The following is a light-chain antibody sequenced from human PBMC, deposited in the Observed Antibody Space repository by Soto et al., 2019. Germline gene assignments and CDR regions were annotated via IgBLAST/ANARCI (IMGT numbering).Light chain of an antibody. V-gene: IGLV2-14*01. Sequence: QSALTQPASVSGSPGQSITISCTGTSSDVGGYNYVSWYQQHPGQAPKLMMYDVSNRTAGVSTRFSGSKSGNTASLTISGLQAEDDADYYCSSYTSSTPYVFGTGTKLTVL. CDR1: SSDVGGYNY. CDR3: SSYTSSTPYV. J-gene: IGLJ1*01. CDR2: DVS.